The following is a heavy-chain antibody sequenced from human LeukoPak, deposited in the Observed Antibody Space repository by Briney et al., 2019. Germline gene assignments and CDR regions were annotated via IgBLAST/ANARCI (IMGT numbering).Heavy chain of an antibody. CDR1: GRSLSSGGYY. D-gene: IGHD3-10*01. Sequence: SQTLSLTCTVSGRSLSSGGYYWSWIRQHPGKGLEWIGYIYYSGSTYYNPSLKSRVTISVDTSNNQFSLKLSSMTAADTAVYYCACLWFGEDYWGQGTLVTVSS. J-gene: IGHJ4*02. CDR2: IYYSGST. V-gene: IGHV4-31*03. CDR3: ACLWFGEDY.